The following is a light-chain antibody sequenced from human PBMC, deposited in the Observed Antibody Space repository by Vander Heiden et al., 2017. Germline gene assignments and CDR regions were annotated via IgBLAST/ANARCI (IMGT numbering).Light chain of an antibody. Sequence: QSLLTQPPSASGTPGQRVTISCSGTTANIGVNTVNWYYQLPGTAPKLLISRNNHRPSGVPDRFSGSKSGTSASLAVSGLQSEDEAHYFCAAWDDNLKHWVFGGGTKLTVL. CDR3: AAWDDNLKHWV. CDR1: TANIGVNT. V-gene: IGLV1-44*01. CDR2: RNN. J-gene: IGLJ3*02.